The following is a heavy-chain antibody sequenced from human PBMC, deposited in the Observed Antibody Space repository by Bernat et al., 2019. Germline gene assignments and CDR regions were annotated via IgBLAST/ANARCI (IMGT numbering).Heavy chain of an antibody. V-gene: IGHV1-58*01. CDR2: IVVGSGNT. J-gene: IGHJ6*02. CDR3: VGGSSPYYYYGMDV. Sequence: QMQLVQSGPEVKKPGTSVKVSCKASGFTFTSSAVQWVRQARGQRLEWIGWIVVGSGNTNYAQKFPERVTITRDMSTSTAYMELSSLRSEDTAVYYCVGGSSPYYYYGMDVWGQGTTVTVSS. D-gene: IGHD1-26*01. CDR1: GFTFTSSA.